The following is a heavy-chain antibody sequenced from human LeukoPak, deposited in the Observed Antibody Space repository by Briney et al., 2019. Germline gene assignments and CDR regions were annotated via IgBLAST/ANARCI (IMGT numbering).Heavy chain of an antibody. CDR3: ARGNYYDFWSGYGMGYYYGMDV. V-gene: IGHV4-34*01. Sequence: SETLSLTCAVYGGSFSGYYWSWIRQPPGKGLEWIGEINHSGSTNYNPSLKSRVTISVDTSKNQFSLKLSSVTAADTAVYYCARGNYYDFWSGYGMGYYYGMDVWGQGTTVTVSS. CDR1: GGSFSGYY. D-gene: IGHD3-3*01. CDR2: INHSGST. J-gene: IGHJ6*02.